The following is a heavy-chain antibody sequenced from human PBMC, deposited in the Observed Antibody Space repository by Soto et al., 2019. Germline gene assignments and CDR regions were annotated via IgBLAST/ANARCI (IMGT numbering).Heavy chain of an antibody. Sequence: GGSLRLSCAASGFTVSSNWIHWVRQAPGKGLVWVSRISSDGSTTNYADSVKGRFTISRDNAKSTLYLQMNSLRAEDTAVYYCARGYNNYGAVLLFWGQGALVTVSS. CDR3: ARGYNNYGAVLLF. CDR1: GFTVSSNW. V-gene: IGHV3-74*01. CDR2: ISSDGSTT. J-gene: IGHJ4*02. D-gene: IGHD4-4*01.